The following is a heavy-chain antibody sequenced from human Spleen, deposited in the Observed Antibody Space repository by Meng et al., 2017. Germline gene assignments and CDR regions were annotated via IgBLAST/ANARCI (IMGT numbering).Heavy chain of an antibody. CDR3: AKDYSGQWLDAFDI. CDR1: GFTFSSYA. CDR2: ISWNSGSI. D-gene: IGHD6-19*01. Sequence: GGSLRLSCAASGFTFSSYAMSWVRQAPGKGLEWVSGISWNSGSIGYADSVKGRFTISRDNAKNSLYLQMNSLRAEDTALYYCAKDYSGQWLDAFDIWGQGTMVTVSS. J-gene: IGHJ3*02. V-gene: IGHV3-9*01.